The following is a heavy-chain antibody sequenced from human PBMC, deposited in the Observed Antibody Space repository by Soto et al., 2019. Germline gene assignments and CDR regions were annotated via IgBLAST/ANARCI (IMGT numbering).Heavy chain of an antibody. Sequence: QVQLQQWGAGLLKPSETLSLTCAVYGGSFSGYYWSWICQPPGKGLEWIGEINHSGSTNYNPSLKSRVTISVDTSKNQFSLKLSSVTAADTAVYYCARGLPDIVVVPAYFDYWGQGTLVTVSS. CDR1: GGSFSGYY. D-gene: IGHD2-2*01. CDR2: INHSGST. J-gene: IGHJ4*02. V-gene: IGHV4-34*01. CDR3: ARGLPDIVVVPAYFDY.